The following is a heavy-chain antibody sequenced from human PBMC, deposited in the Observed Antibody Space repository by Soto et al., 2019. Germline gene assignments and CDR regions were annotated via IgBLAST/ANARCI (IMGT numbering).Heavy chain of an antibody. Sequence: SETLSLTCAVSGGSISSGGYSWSWIRQPPGKGLEWIGYIYHSGSTYYNPSLKSRVTISVDRSKNQFSLKLSSVTAADTAVYYCARAQTIFGIITVFDYWGQGTLVTVSS. CDR1: GGSISSGGYS. CDR2: IYHSGST. V-gene: IGHV4-30-2*01. D-gene: IGHD3-3*01. CDR3: ARAQTIFGIITVFDY. J-gene: IGHJ4*02.